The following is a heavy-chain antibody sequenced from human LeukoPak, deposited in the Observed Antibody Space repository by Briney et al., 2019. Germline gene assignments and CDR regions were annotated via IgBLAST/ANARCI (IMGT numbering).Heavy chain of an antibody. CDR1: GGSVSSGSYF. Sequence: PSETLSLTCTVSGGSVSSGSYFWSWIRQPPGKGLEWIGYIYYSGSTNYNPSLKSRVTISVDTSKNQFSLKLSSVTAADTAVYWCARGIIRGADTPYYYGMDVWGRGTTVTVSS. D-gene: IGHD3-10*01. J-gene: IGHJ6*02. CDR2: IYYSGST. V-gene: IGHV4-61*01. CDR3: ARGIIRGADTPYYYGMDV.